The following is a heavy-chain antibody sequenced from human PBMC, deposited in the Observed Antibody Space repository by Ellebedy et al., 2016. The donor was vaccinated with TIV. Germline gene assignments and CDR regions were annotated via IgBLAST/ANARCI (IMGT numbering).Heavy chain of an antibody. Sequence: ASVKVSCXASGYTFTGYYMHWVRQAPGQGLEWMGWINPNSGGTNYAQKFQGRVTMTRDTSISTAYMELSRLRSDDTAVYYCARAEGSMTTDSWGYFDYWGQGTLVTVSS. CDR2: INPNSGGT. D-gene: IGHD4-17*01. CDR1: GYTFTGYY. J-gene: IGHJ4*02. CDR3: ARAEGSMTTDSWGYFDY. V-gene: IGHV1-2*02.